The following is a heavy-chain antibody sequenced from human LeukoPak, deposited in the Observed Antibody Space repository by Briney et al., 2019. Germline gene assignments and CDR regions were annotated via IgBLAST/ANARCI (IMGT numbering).Heavy chain of an antibody. CDR3: VQFRYCSGGSCAD. CDR2: IIPIFGIA. CDR1: GGTFSSYA. J-gene: IGHJ4*02. Sequence: SVKVSCKASGGTFSSYAISWVRQAPGQGLEWMGRIIPIFGIANYAQKFQGRVTITADKSTSTAYMELSGLRSEDTAVYYCVQFRYCSGGSCADWGQGTLVTVSS. V-gene: IGHV1-69*04. D-gene: IGHD2-15*01.